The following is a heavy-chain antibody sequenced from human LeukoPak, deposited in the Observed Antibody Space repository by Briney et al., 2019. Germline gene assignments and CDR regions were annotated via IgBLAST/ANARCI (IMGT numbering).Heavy chain of an antibody. V-gene: IGHV3-23*01. Sequence: PGGSLRLSCAASGFTFSSYAMSWVRQAPGKGLEWVSAISGSGGSTYYADSVKGRFTISRDNSKNTLYLQMNSLRAEDTAVYYCAKDSSYYDSSGYYPYFDYWGQGTLVTVSS. D-gene: IGHD3-22*01. J-gene: IGHJ4*02. CDR1: GFTFSSYA. CDR2: ISGSGGST. CDR3: AKDSSYYDSSGYYPYFDY.